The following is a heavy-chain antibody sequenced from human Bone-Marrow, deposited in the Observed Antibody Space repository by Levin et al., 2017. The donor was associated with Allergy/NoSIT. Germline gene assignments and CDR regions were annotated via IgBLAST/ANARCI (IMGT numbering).Heavy chain of an antibody. J-gene: IGHJ6*01. CDR1: GFTFNSYD. V-gene: IGHV3-23*01. CDR2: ISGSGGST. Sequence: GESLKISCAASGFTFNSYDMSWVRQAPGKGLEWVSAISGSGGSTYYADSVKGRFTISRDNSKNTLYMQMNSLRVEDMAVYYCAKGLAAGGTTRFYYGMDVWGQGTTVTVSS. CDR3: AKGLAAGGTTRFYYGMDV. D-gene: IGHD6-13*01.